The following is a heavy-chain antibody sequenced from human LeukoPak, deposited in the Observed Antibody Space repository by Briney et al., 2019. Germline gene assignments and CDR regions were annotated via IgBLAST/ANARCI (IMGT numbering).Heavy chain of an antibody. CDR2: INHSGST. Sequence: SETLSLTRAVYGGSLSGYYWSWIRQPRGKGLEGMGEINHSGSTNYNPSLKSRVTISVDTSKNQSTLKLSSVTAADTAVYYCARVGRFLEWLLSSAYYYYMDVWGKGTTVTVSS. CDR1: GGSLSGYY. V-gene: IGHV4-34*01. D-gene: IGHD3-3*01. J-gene: IGHJ6*03. CDR3: ARVGRFLEWLLSSAYYYYMDV.